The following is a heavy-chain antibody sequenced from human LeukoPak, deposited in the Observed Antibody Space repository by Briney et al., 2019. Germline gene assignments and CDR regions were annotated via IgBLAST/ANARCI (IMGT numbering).Heavy chain of an antibody. CDR1: GFTFSSYA. J-gene: IGHJ6*03. CDR3: ARAGARSYYYYYMDV. D-gene: IGHD1-26*01. CDR2: ISYDGSNK. V-gene: IGHV3-30-3*01. Sequence: PGGSLRLSCAVSGFTFSSYAMHWVRQAPGKGLEWVAVISYDGSNKYYADSVKGRFTISRDNSKNTLYLQMNSLRAEDTAVYYCARAGARSYYYYYMDVWGKGTTVTVSS.